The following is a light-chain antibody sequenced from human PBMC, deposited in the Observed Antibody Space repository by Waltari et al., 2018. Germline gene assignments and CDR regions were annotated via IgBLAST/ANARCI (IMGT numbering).Light chain of an antibody. CDR3: QRYDNLPMFA. Sequence: DIQMPQSPSSLSASVGDSVTPTCQPSQDISHYLNWYQQRPGQAPQLLLHDASNLETGGPSRCSGSQSWTQFTLTISSLQPEDIATYYCQRYDNLPMFAFGPGTKVDIK. CDR1: QDISHY. V-gene: IGKV1-33*01. CDR2: DAS. J-gene: IGKJ3*01.